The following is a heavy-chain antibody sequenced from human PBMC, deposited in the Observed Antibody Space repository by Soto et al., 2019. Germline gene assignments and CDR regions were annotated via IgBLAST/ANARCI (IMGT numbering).Heavy chain of an antibody. J-gene: IGHJ5*02. V-gene: IGHV4-34*01. CDR2: INHSGST. Sequence: SETLSLTCAVYGGSFSGYYWSWIRQPPGKGLEWIGEINHSGSTNYNPSLKSRVTISVDTSKNQFSLKLSSVTAADTAVYYCARGSSMTIFGVFMFNWFDPWGQGTLVTVSS. D-gene: IGHD3-3*01. CDR3: ARGSSMTIFGVFMFNWFDP. CDR1: GGSFSGYY.